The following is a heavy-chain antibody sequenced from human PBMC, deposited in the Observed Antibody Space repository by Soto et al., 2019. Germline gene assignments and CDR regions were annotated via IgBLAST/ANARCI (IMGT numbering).Heavy chain of an antibody. J-gene: IGHJ4*02. CDR2: TGSSGTYI. D-gene: IGHD6-13*01. CDR3: ARVQIAAADY. CDR1: GFTFTAYS. Sequence: SLRLSCAASGFTFTAYSMTWVRQAPGKGLEWVSSTGSSGTYIYSADSVKGRFALSRNNAENLLYLQMNSLRAEDTAVYYCARVQIAAADYWGQGTLVTVSS. V-gene: IGHV3-21*01.